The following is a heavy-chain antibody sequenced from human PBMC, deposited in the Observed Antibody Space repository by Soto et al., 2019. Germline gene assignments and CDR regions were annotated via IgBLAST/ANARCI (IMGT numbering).Heavy chain of an antibody. CDR1: GGSISSYY. J-gene: IGHJ5*02. CDR2: IYYSGST. CDR3: AGSWYSFGWFDP. V-gene: IGHV4-59*08. D-gene: IGHD6-13*01. Sequence: SETLSLTCTVSGGSISSYYWSWIRQPPGKGLEWIGYIYYSGSTNYNPSIKSRVTISVDKSKNQFSLKLSSVTAADTAVYYCAGSWYSFGWFDPWGQGTLVTVSS.